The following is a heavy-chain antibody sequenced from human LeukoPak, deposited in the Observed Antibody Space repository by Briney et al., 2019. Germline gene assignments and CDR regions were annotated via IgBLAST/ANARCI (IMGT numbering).Heavy chain of an antibody. Sequence: ASVKVSCKASGYTFTSYGISWVRQAPGQGLEWMGWISAYNGNTNYAQKFQGRVTMTEDTSTDTAYMELSSLRSEDTAVYYCATHRLLPNWYFDLWGRGTLVTVSS. D-gene: IGHD3-22*01. J-gene: IGHJ2*01. CDR3: ATHRLLPNWYFDL. V-gene: IGHV1-18*01. CDR2: ISAYNGNT. CDR1: GYTFTSYG.